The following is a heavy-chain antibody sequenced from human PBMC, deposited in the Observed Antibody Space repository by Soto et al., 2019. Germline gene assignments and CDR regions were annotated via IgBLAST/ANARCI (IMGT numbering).Heavy chain of an antibody. CDR1: GGSFSAYY. Sequence: TCAVYGGSFSAYYWSWIRQPPGKGPEWIGEINHSGSTDYNPSLESRVTISVDTSKKQFSLKLNSVTAADTAVYYCARHRTGTSRIFEENWVHPCGQGTLVTVPQ. CDR2: INHSGST. CDR3: ARHRTGTSRIFEENWVHP. J-gene: IGHJ5*02. V-gene: IGHV4-34*01. D-gene: IGHD3-3*01.